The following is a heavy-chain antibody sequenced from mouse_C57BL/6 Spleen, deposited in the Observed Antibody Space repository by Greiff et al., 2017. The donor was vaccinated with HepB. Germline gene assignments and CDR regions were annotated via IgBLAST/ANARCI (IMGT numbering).Heavy chain of an antibody. D-gene: IGHD2-1*01. CDR3: ARGGIYSKSGFAY. CDR2: IYPGDGDT. J-gene: IGHJ3*01. V-gene: IGHV1-80*01. Sequence: VKLQESGAELVKPGASVKISCKASGYAFSSYWMNWVKQRPGKGLEWIGQIYPGDGDTNYNGKFKGKATLTADKSSSTAYMQLSSLTSEDSAVYFCARGGIYSKSGFAYWGQGTLVTVSA. CDR1: GYAFSSYW.